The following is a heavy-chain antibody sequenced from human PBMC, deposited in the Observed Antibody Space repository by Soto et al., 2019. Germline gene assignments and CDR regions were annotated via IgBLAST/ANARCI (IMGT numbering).Heavy chain of an antibody. J-gene: IGHJ6*02. D-gene: IGHD6-13*01. CDR2: INHSGST. V-gene: IGHV4-34*01. CDR1: GGSFSGYY. Sequence: SETLSLTCAVYGGSFSGYYWSWIRQPPGKGLEWIGEINHSGSTNYNPSLKSRVTISVDTSKNQFSLKLSSVTAADTAVYYCARGGRQQLKYYYYYGMDVWGQGTTVTVSS. CDR3: ARGGRQQLKYYYYYGMDV.